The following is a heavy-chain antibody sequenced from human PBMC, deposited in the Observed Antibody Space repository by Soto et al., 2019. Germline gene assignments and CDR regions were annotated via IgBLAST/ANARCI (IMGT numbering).Heavy chain of an antibody. CDR1: GFTFTSSA. V-gene: IGHV1-58*01. D-gene: IGHD6-19*01. CDR3: AAVPGIAVAGPIDY. J-gene: IGHJ4*02. CDR2: IVVGSGNT. Sequence: SVKVSCKASGFTFTSSAVQWVRQARGQRLEWIGWIVVGSGNTNYAQKFQERVTITRDMSTSTAYMELSSLRSEDTAVYYCAAVPGIAVAGPIDYWGQGTLVTVSS.